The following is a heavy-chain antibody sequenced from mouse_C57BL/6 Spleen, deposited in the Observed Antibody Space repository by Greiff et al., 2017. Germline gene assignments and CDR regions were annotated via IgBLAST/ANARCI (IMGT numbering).Heavy chain of an antibody. CDR2: IDPSDSYT. Sequence: QVQLQQPGAELVKPGASVKLSCKASGYTFTSYWMQWVKQRPGQGLEWIGEIDPSDSYTNYNQKFKGKATLTVDTSSSTAYMQLSSLTSEDSAVYYCARTTTVVASYYYAMDYWGQGTSVTVSS. CDR1: GYTFTSYW. CDR3: ARTTTVVASYYYAMDY. V-gene: IGHV1-50*01. D-gene: IGHD1-1*01. J-gene: IGHJ4*01.